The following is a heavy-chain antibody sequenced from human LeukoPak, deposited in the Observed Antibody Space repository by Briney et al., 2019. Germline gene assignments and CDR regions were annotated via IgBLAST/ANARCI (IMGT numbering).Heavy chain of an antibody. Sequence: SETLSLTCTVSGDSVSNDKYYWGWIRQPPGKGLEWIGSIYYSGSTYYNPSLNSRVTISVDTSKNQFSLKLSSVTAADTAVYYCARGVPAAVSPFDYWGQGTLVTVSS. CDR3: ARGVPAAVSPFDY. V-gene: IGHV4-39*01. J-gene: IGHJ4*02. D-gene: IGHD2-2*01. CDR2: IYYSGST. CDR1: GDSVSNDKYY.